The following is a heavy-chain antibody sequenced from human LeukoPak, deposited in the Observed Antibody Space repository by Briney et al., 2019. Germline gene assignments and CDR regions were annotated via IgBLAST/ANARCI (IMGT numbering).Heavy chain of an antibody. V-gene: IGHV4-59*11. CDR2: IYYTGST. Sequence: SETLSLTCTVSGGSISSHYWSWIRQPPGKGLEWIGFIYYTGSTNYNPSLKSRVTMSVDTSKNQFSLKLSSVTAADTAVYYCARVFCYSLLPGYYYYMDVWDKGTTVTVSS. CDR3: ARVFCYSLLPGYYYYMDV. CDR1: GGSISSHY. J-gene: IGHJ6*03. D-gene: IGHD4-11*01.